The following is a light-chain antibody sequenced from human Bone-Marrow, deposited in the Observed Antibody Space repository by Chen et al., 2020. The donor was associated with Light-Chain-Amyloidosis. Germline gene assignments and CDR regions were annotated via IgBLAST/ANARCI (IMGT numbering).Light chain of an antibody. J-gene: IGKJ3*01. CDR2: DAS. CDR1: QSVRNY. Sequence: EIVLTQSPATLPWSPGVRATLSCRASQSVRNYLAWYQQKPGQAPRLLIYDASTRATGIPARFSGSGSGTDFTLTINSLEPEDFAVYYCQQRSSWPITFGPGTRVDIK. V-gene: IGKV3-11*01. CDR3: QQRSSWPIT.